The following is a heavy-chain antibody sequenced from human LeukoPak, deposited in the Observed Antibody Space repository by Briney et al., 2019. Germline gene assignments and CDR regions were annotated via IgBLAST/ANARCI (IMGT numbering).Heavy chain of an antibody. Sequence: SETLSLTCAVSGGSISSRDYYWGWICQPPGTGLEWIGSFYNTGNTYYNPSLNSRVTISVDKSKNQFSLKLSSVTAADTAVYYCARVKQVATMDYWGQGTLVTVSS. J-gene: IGHJ4*02. CDR1: GGSISSRDYY. CDR2: FYNTGNT. V-gene: IGHV4-39*07. CDR3: ARVKQVATMDY. D-gene: IGHD5-12*01.